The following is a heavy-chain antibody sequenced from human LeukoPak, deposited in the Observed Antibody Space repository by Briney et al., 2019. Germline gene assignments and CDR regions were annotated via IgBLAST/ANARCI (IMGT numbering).Heavy chain of an antibody. J-gene: IGHJ6*02. CDR3: ARYCSSTSCSLYYYYGMDV. D-gene: IGHD2-2*01. CDR2: ISSSSSYI. CDR1: GGSISSDGHY. V-gene: IGHV3-21*01. Sequence: LSLTCTVSGGSISSDGHYWSWIRQHPGKGLEWGSSISSSSSYIYYADSVKGRFTISRDNAKNSLYLKMNSLRAEDTAVYYCARYCSSTSCSLYYYYGMDVWGQGTTVTVSS.